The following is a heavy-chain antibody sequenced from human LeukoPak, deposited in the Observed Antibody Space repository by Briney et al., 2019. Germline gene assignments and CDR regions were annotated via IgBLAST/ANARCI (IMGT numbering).Heavy chain of an antibody. V-gene: IGHV3-13*01. J-gene: IGHJ6*02. CDR1: GFTFSSYD. Sequence: GGSLRLSCAASGFTFSSYDMHWVRQATGKGLEWVSAIGTAGDTYYPGSVKGRFTISRENAKNSLYLQMNSLRAGDTAVYYCARGLRYFVWLLSELDYGMDVWGQGTTVTVSS. CDR3: ARGLRYFVWLLSELDYGMDV. CDR2: IGTAGDT. D-gene: IGHD3-9*01.